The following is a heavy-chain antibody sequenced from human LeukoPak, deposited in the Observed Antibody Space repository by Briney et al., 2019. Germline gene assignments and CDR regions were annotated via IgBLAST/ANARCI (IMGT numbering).Heavy chain of an antibody. D-gene: IGHD5-18*01. CDR2: INHSGST. CDR3: ARGGQLWASDY. Sequence: LETLSLTCAVYGGSFSGYYWSWLRQPPGKGLEWIGEINHSGSTNYNPSLKSRVTISVDTSKNQFSLKLSSVTAADTAVYYCARGGQLWASDYWGQGTLVTASS. CDR1: GGSFSGYY. J-gene: IGHJ4*02. V-gene: IGHV4-34*01.